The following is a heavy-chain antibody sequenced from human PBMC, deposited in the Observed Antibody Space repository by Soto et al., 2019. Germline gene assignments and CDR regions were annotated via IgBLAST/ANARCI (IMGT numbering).Heavy chain of an antibody. J-gene: IGHJ4*02. Sequence: GGSLRLSCAASGFTFSSYSMNWVRQAPGKGLEWVSYISSSGSTIYYADSVKGRFTISRDNAKNSLYLQMNSLRDEDMAVYYCARDLRMVYAIDFDYWGQGTLVTVSS. CDR1: GFTFSSYS. CDR2: ISSSGSTI. CDR3: ARDLRMVYAIDFDY. D-gene: IGHD2-8*01. V-gene: IGHV3-48*02.